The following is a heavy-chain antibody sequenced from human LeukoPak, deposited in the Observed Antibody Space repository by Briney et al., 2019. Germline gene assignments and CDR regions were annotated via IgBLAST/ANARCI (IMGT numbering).Heavy chain of an antibody. CDR1: GFTVSSNY. CDR3: ARAKQAEAGLFDY. V-gene: IGHV3-53*01. D-gene: IGHD3/OR15-3a*01. Sequence: GGSLRLSCAASGFTVSSNYMSWVRQAPGKGLEWVSVIYSGGSTYYADSVKGRFTISRDNSKNTLYLQMNSLRAKDTAVYYCARAKQAEAGLFDYWGQGTLVTVSS. J-gene: IGHJ4*02. CDR2: IYSGGST.